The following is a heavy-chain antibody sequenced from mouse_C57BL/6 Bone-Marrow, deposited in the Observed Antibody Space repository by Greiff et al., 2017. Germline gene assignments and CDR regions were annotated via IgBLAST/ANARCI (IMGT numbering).Heavy chain of an antibody. CDR2: IDPENGDT. Sequence: VQLQQSGAELVRPGASVKLSCTASGFNIKDDYMHWVKQRPEQGLEWIGWIDPENGDTEYASKFQGKATITADTSSNTAYLQLSSLTSEDTAVCYCTTGDWVYWGQGTTLTVSS. CDR1: GFNIKDDY. CDR3: TTGDWVY. V-gene: IGHV14-4*01. J-gene: IGHJ2*01.